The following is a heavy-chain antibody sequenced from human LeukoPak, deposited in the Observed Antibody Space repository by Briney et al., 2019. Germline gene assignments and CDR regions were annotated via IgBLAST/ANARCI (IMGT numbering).Heavy chain of an antibody. D-gene: IGHD3-3*01. J-gene: IGHJ4*02. V-gene: IGHV4-34*01. CDR1: GGSFNGYY. CDR3: ARVPLRFLEPFDY. CDR2: INHSGTT. Sequence: SETLSLTCSVYGGSFNGYYWSWIRQPPGKGLEWIGEINHSGTTNYNPSLKSRVTMSLDTSKNQFSLRLNSVTAANTAVYYCARVPLRFLEPFDYWGQGTLVTVSS.